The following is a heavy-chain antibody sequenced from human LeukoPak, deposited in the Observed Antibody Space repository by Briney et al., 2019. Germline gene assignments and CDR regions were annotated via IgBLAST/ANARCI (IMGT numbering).Heavy chain of an antibody. J-gene: IGHJ5*02. CDR2: ISPNSGGT. V-gene: IGHV1-2*02. CDR1: GYTFTGYY. D-gene: IGHD6-19*01. CDR3: ARLGGQYSSGEGAA. Sequence: VASVKVSCKASGYTFTGYYMHWVRQAPGQGLEWMGWISPNSGGTNYAQKFQGRVTMTRDTSISTAYMELSRLRSDDTAVYYCARLGGQYSSGEGAAWGQGTLVTVSS.